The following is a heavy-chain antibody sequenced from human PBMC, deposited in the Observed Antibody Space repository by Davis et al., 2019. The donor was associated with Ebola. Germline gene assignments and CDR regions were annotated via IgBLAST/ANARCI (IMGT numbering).Heavy chain of an antibody. V-gene: IGHV4-39*01. J-gene: IGHJ4*02. CDR1: GGSVTGTSYP. CDR3: AGLSPLGTTVDY. Sequence: PGGSLRLSCTVSGGSVTGTSYPWGWVRQPPGKGLEWLANVFNGGNTFYSPSLKSRISISVGTSTNQFSLKLTSVTAADTAMYYCAGLSPLGTTVDYWGQGILVSVSS. CDR2: VFNGGNT. D-gene: IGHD1-7*01.